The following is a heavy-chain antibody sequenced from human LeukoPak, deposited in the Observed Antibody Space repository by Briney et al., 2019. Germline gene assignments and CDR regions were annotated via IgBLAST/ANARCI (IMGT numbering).Heavy chain of an antibody. CDR3: ARLATEQTYVMGVFDY. D-gene: IGHD1/OR15-1a*01. V-gene: IGHV4-59*01. CDR2: ILLNRTT. CDR1: GVSICCLH. J-gene: IGHJ4*02. Sequence: PSVTLSFTCTVGGVSICCLHWSWIRQPPGQALKGRGIILLNRTTNVTPSLKNRLTMSMDTTKNQFTLKLTSVTAADTALYYCARLATEQTYVMGVFDYWGQGTLVSVSS.